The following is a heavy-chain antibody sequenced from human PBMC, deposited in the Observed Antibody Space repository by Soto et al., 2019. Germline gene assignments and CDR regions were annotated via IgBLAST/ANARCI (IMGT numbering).Heavy chain of an antibody. Sequence: GGSLRLSCAASGFTFSSYSMNWVRQAPGKGLEWVSSISSSSSYIYYADSVKGRFTISRDNAKNSLYLQMNSLRAEDTAVYYCARAYTLYYYDSSGYYYWGQGTLVTVSS. V-gene: IGHV3-21*01. J-gene: IGHJ4*02. CDR3: ARAYTLYYYDSSGYYY. D-gene: IGHD3-22*01. CDR2: ISSSSSYI. CDR1: GFTFSSYS.